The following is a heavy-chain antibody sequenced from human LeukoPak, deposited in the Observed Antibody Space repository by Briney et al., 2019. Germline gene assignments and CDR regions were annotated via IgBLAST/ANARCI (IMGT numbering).Heavy chain of an antibody. D-gene: IGHD6-13*01. CDR1: GGSIRSRSYY. J-gene: IGHJ5*02. CDR2: IYYSGLT. V-gene: IGHV4-39*01. CDR3: ARHGPGSSSSWYDN. Sequence: SETLSLTCTVSGGSIRSRSYYWGWIRQPPGKGMEWIGSIYYSGLTYNNPSLKSRVTISVDTSKNQFSLKVSSVSAADTAVYYCARHGPGSSSSWYDNWGQGTLVTVSS.